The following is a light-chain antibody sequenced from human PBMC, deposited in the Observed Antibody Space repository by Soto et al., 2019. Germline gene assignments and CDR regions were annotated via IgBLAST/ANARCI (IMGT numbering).Light chain of an antibody. J-gene: IGKJ2*01. CDR1: QSVSSN. V-gene: IGKV3-15*01. CDR3: QQYNNWPPKYT. Sequence: ELVMTQSPATLSVSPGERATLSCRASQSVSSNLAWYQQKPGQAPRLLIYDASTRATGIPARFSGSGSGTEFTLTISSLQSEDFAVYYCQQYNNWPPKYTFGQGTKLEIK. CDR2: DAS.